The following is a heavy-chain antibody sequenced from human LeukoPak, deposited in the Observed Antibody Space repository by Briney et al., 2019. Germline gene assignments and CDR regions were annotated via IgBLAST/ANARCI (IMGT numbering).Heavy chain of an antibody. D-gene: IGHD2-21*01. Sequence: SLRLSCAGSGFIFTDFYMSWIRQAPRKGLEWIAYISNDGTTSIYAGSVKGRFTISRDNANDSVFLQIHTVRADDTALYYCVRGSSTETYSAEYFHHWGQGTVVTVST. V-gene: IGHV3-11*01. CDR3: VRGSSTETYSAEYFHH. J-gene: IGHJ1*01. CDR2: ISNDGTTS. CDR1: GFIFTDFY.